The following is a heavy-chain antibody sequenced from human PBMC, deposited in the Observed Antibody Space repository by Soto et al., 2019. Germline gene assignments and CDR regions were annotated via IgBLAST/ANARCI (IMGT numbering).Heavy chain of an antibody. CDR2: INWNSGSI. D-gene: IGHD3-10*01. Sequence: EVQLVESGGDLVQPDKSLRLSCAASGFNFNEYAMHWVRQAPGKGLEWVSGINWNSGSIGYADSVRGRFTISRDNAKNSLYLQMHSLRAEDTALYYCAKVGVVRGVRRDWFDAWGQGTLVTVSS. CDR1: GFNFNEYA. CDR3: AKVGVVRGVRRDWFDA. V-gene: IGHV3-9*01. J-gene: IGHJ5*02.